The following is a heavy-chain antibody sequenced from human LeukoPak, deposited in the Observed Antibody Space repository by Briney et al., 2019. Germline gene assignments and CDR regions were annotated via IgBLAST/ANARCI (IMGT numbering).Heavy chain of an antibody. Sequence: ASVKVSCKASGYTFTCYGISWVRQAPGQGLEWMGWISAYNGNTNYAQKLQGRVTMTTDTSTSTAYMELRSLRSDDTAVYYCAREVVDIVANWFDPWGQGTLVTVSS. CDR2: ISAYNGNT. CDR1: GYTFTCYG. J-gene: IGHJ5*02. CDR3: AREVVDIVANWFDP. D-gene: IGHD5-12*01. V-gene: IGHV1-18*01.